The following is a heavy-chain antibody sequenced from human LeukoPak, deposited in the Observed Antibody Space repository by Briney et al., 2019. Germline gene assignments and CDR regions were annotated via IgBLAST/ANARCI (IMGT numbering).Heavy chain of an antibody. V-gene: IGHV4-61*02. CDR1: GGSISSGSYC. D-gene: IGHD3-10*01. CDR2: IYTSGST. CDR3: ARFNLFPYYSFDI. Sequence: SETLSLTCTVSGGSISSGSYCWSWIRQPAGKGLEWIGRIYTSGSTNYNPSLKSRVTISVDTSKNQFSLKLSSVTAADTSLYYCARFNLFPYYSFDIWGQGTMVTVSS. J-gene: IGHJ3*02.